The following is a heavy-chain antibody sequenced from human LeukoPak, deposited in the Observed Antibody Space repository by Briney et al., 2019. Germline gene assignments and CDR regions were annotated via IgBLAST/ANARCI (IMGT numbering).Heavy chain of an antibody. Sequence: GGSLRLSCAASGFTFSSYEMNWVRQAPGKWLEWVSYISSSGSTIYYADSVKGRFTISRDNAKNSLYLQMNSLRAEDTAVYCCARGVRQWLLTYYFDYWGQGTLVTVSS. V-gene: IGHV3-48*03. CDR2: ISSSGSTI. CDR3: ARGVRQWLLTYYFDY. J-gene: IGHJ4*02. CDR1: GFTFSSYE. D-gene: IGHD6-19*01.